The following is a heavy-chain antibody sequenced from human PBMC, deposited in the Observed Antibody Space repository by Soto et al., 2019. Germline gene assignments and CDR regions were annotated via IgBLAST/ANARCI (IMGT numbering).Heavy chain of an antibody. CDR3: ARHSVGGIKYYYDMDV. CDR1: GGSISNYY. J-gene: IGHJ6*02. CDR2: IYFNENTNP. Sequence: QVQLQESGPGLVKPSETLSLNCTVSGGSISNYYWSWIRQSPGKGLEWIGHIYFNENTNPNSNPTLKSRVIISVDVSKNQLSLKLRSVTAADTAVYFCARHSVGGIKYYYDMDVWGQGTTVTVSS. D-gene: IGHD3-16*01. V-gene: IGHV4-59*08.